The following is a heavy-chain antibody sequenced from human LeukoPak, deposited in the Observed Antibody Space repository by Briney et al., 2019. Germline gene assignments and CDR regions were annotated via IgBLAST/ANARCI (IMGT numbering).Heavy chain of an antibody. CDR3: AKDGDTGAAGYYFDY. D-gene: IGHD5-18*01. V-gene: IGHV3-30*04. CDR2: ISNDGSDK. J-gene: IGHJ4*02. Sequence: SGGSLSPACAAPGFTFRKYAMHWVRQAPGRGLEWVAVISNDGSDKYHTDSVKGRFTISRDNSQNTLYLQMNSLRDEDTALYRCAKDGDTGAAGYYFDYWGQGTLVTVSS. CDR1: GFTFRKYA.